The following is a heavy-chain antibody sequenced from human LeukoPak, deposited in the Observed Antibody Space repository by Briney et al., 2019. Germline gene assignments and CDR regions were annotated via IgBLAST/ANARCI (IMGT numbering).Heavy chain of an antibody. D-gene: IGHD5-12*01. CDR1: GFTFSSYA. J-gene: IGHJ4*02. V-gene: IGHV3-23*01. CDR3: AKDRSRYSGYDPRSYYFDY. Sequence: PGGSLRLSCAASGFTFSSYAMSWVRQAPGKGLEWVSAISGSGGSTYYADSVKGRFTISRDNSKNTLYLQVNRLRTEDTAVYYCAKDRSRYSGYDPRSYYFDYWGQGTLVSVSS. CDR2: ISGSGGST.